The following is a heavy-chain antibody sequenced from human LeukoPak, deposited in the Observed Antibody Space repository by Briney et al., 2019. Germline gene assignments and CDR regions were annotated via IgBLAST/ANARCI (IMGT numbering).Heavy chain of an antibody. CDR1: GLIVSSNY. J-gene: IGHJ4*02. Sequence: PGGSLRLSCAASGLIVSSNYMTWVRQAPGKGLVWVSRINGDGSITTYADSVKGRFTISRDNAKNSLFLQMNSLRTEDTALYYCARGYYYDGRGYWGQGTLVTVSS. V-gene: IGHV3-74*01. D-gene: IGHD3-22*01. CDR2: INGDGSIT. CDR3: ARGYYYDGRGY.